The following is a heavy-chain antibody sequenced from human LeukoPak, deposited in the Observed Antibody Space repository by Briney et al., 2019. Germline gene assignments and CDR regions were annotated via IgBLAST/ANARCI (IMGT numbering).Heavy chain of an antibody. CDR1: GFSFSIYW. D-gene: IGHD3-10*01. Sequence: PGGSLRLSCAASGFSFSIYWMSWVRQAPGKGLEWVANIRKDGGEKYYVDSVKGRFTISRDNAKNSLYLQMNSLRAEDTAVYYCARVGDYHYYYYMDVWGRGTTVTVSS. CDR2: IRKDGGEK. V-gene: IGHV3-7*01. J-gene: IGHJ6*03. CDR3: ARVGDYHYYYYMDV.